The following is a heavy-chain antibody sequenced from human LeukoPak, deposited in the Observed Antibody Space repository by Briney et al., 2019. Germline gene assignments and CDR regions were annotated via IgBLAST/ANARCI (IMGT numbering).Heavy chain of an antibody. J-gene: IGHJ4*02. Sequence: SETLSLTCTISGGSITGSSYYWGWIRPSPGKGLEWIGNIYYSGSTYYNSSLKSRVTISIDTSKNHFSLRLTSVTASDTAVYFCTRGSYDVLTGRSTLGEYWGQGTLVAVSS. CDR2: IYYSGST. CDR3: TRGSYDVLTGRSTLGEY. V-gene: IGHV4-39*02. CDR1: GGSITGSSYY. D-gene: IGHD3-9*01.